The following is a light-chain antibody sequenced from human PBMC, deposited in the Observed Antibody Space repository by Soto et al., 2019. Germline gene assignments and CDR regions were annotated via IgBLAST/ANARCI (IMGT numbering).Light chain of an antibody. CDR3: HGWDSSSDHPV. CDR1: NIDYKS. Sequence: SYELTQPPSVSGAPGQTARITCGGNNIDYKSVHWYQLRPGQAPVLGVDDDGDLPSGIHERFSGSNSGNTATLTIRKFEAWDEADDYWHGWDSSSDHPVFGGGTKLTVL. V-gene: IGLV3-21*02. CDR2: DDG. J-gene: IGLJ2*01.